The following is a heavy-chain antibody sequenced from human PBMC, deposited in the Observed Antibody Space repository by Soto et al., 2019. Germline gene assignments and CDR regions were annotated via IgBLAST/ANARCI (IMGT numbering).Heavy chain of an antibody. CDR3: ARGYCSGGSCYYYYCMDV. V-gene: IGHV3-33*01. D-gene: IGHD2-15*01. CDR1: GFTFSSYG. Sequence: GGSLRLSCAASGFTFSSYGMHWVRQAPGKGLEWVAVIWYGGSNKYYADSVKGRFTISRDNSKNTLYLQMNSLRAEDTAVYYCARGYCSGGSCYYYYCMDVWGKGTTVTVSS. CDR2: IWYGGSNK. J-gene: IGHJ6*03.